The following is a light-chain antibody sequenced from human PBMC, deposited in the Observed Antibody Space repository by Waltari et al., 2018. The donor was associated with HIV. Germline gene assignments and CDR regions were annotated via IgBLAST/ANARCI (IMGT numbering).Light chain of an antibody. Sequence: QSVLTQPPSASGTPGQRVSISCSGSDPNLGRTYVYWYQQVAGTAPKLLIYRDNQRPSGVSDRFSGSKSGSSASLAISGLRSEDEAAYFCAVWDDSLTGVIFGGKTKLTVL. CDR1: DPNLGRTY. CDR2: RDN. J-gene: IGLJ2*01. V-gene: IGLV1-47*01. CDR3: AVWDDSLTGVI.